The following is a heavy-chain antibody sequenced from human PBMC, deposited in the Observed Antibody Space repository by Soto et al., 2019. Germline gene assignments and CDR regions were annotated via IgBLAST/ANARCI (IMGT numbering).Heavy chain of an antibody. CDR3: AREYTAWPLAYGLDV. Sequence: GGSLRLSGVGSGFTFSTYSINWVRQAPGKGLGWVSSISSRSDIYYADSVKGRFTISRDNAKNSVSLQMNSLRAEDTAVYYCAREYTAWPLAYGLDVWGQGTTVTVSS. CDR2: ISSRSDI. J-gene: IGHJ6*02. CDR1: GFTFSTYS. D-gene: IGHD2-2*02. V-gene: IGHV3-21*01.